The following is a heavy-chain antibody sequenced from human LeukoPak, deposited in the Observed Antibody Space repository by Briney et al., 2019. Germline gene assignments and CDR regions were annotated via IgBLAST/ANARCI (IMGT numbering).Heavy chain of an antibody. Sequence: GGSLRLSCAASGFTFSSYSMNWVRQAPGKGLEWVSYISSSSSTIYYADSVKGRFTISRDNAKNSLYLQMNSLRAEDTAVYYCARKGELHYYYYYYYMDVWGKGTTVTVSS. CDR1: GFTFSSYS. D-gene: IGHD1-26*01. J-gene: IGHJ6*03. V-gene: IGHV3-48*01. CDR3: ARKGELHYYYYYYYMDV. CDR2: ISSSSSTI.